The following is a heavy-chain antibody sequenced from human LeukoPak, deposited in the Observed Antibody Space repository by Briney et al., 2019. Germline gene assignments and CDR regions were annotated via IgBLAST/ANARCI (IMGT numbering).Heavy chain of an antibody. CDR1: GFTFSSYA. CDR2: ISSSGGST. Sequence: PGGSLRLSCAASGFTFSSYAMSWVRQAPGKGLEWVSAISSSGGSTYYADSVKGRFTISRDNSKNTLYLQMNSLRAEDTAVYYCAKAVGRLGYFDYWGQGTLVTVSS. D-gene: IGHD1-26*01. CDR3: AKAVGRLGYFDY. V-gene: IGHV3-23*01. J-gene: IGHJ4*02.